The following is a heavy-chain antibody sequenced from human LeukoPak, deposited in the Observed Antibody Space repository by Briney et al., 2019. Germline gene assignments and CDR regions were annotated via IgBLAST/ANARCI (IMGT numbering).Heavy chain of an antibody. J-gene: IGHJ6*02. Sequence: PGGSLRLSCAASGFTFSSYSMNWVRQAPGKGLEWVSSISSSSSYIYYADSVKGRFTISRDNAKNSLYLQMNSLRAEDTAVYYCARGHYDSSEDYYYYYGMDVWGQGTTVTVSS. D-gene: IGHD3-22*01. V-gene: IGHV3-21*01. CDR2: ISSSSSYI. CDR1: GFTFSSYS. CDR3: ARGHYDSSEDYYYYYGMDV.